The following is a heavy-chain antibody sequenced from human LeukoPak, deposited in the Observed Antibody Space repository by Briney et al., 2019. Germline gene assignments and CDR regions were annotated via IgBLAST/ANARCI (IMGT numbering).Heavy chain of an antibody. J-gene: IGHJ5*02. CDR3: ARDQHPYYDFWSGSFPNWFDP. CDR2: ITTSTGKP. D-gene: IGHD3-3*01. V-gene: IGHV7-4-1*02. Sequence: GASVKVSCKASGYTFTVYSINWLRQAPGQGLEWMGWITTSTGKPTYAQGFTGRFVFSLDTSVSTTYLHINSLKAEDTAVYYCARDQHPYYDFWSGSFPNWFDPWGQGTLVTVSS. CDR1: GYTFTVYS.